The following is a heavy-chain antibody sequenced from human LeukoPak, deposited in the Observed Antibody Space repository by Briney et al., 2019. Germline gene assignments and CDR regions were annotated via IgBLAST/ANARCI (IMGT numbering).Heavy chain of an antibody. V-gene: IGHV1-18*04. CDR3: ARVVGATFAFDI. J-gene: IGHJ3*02. CDR2: ISAYNGNT. Sequence: ASVNVSCKASGYTFTGYYMHWVRQAPGQGLEWMGWISAYNGNTNYAQKLQGRVTMTTDTSTSTAYMELRSLRSDDTAVYYCARVVGATFAFDIWGQGTMVTVSS. D-gene: IGHD1-26*01. CDR1: GYTFTGYY.